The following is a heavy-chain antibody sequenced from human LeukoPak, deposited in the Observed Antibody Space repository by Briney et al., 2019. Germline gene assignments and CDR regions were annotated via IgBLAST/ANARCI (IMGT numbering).Heavy chain of an antibody. V-gene: IGHV4-30-2*01. CDR1: GGSIGSDTFS. CDR3: ARGPTTLGVLDY. J-gene: IGHJ4*02. Sequence: PSQTLSLTCTVSGGSIGSDTFSYNWIRQPPGKGLEWIGEINHSGSTNYNPSLKSRVTISVDTSKNQFSLKLSSVTAADTAVYYCARGPTTLGVLDYWGQGTLVTVSS. D-gene: IGHD1-14*01. CDR2: INHSGST.